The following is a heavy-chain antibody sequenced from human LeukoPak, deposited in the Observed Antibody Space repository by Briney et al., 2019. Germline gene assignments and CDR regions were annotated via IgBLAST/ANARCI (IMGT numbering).Heavy chain of an antibody. V-gene: IGHV3-30*02. CDR1: GFTVSSNY. Sequence: PGGSLRLSCAASGFTVSSNYMSWVRQAPGKGLEWVAFIRYDGSNKYYADSVKGRFTISRDNSKNTLYLQMNSLRAEDTAVYYCAKALGIAAAIDPWGQGTLVTVSS. D-gene: IGHD6-13*01. CDR3: AKALGIAAAIDP. CDR2: IRYDGSNK. J-gene: IGHJ5*02.